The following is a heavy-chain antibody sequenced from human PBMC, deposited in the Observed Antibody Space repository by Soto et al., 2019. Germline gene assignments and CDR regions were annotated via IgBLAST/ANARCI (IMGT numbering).Heavy chain of an antibody. CDR2: IIPILGIA. V-gene: IGHV1-69*02. D-gene: IGHD6-19*01. J-gene: IGHJ3*02. CDR3: ARGGSSGRNDAFDI. CDR1: GGTFSSYT. Sequence: ASVKVSCKASGGTFSSYTISWVRQAPGQGLEWMGRIIPILGIANYAQKFQGRVTITADKSTSTAYMELSSLRSEDTAVYYCARGGSSGRNDAFDIWGQGTMVTVSS.